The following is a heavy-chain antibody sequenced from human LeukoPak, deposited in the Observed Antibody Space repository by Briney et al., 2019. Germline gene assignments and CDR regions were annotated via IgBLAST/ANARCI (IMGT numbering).Heavy chain of an antibody. J-gene: IGHJ6*02. D-gene: IGHD3-9*01. CDR3: ARDYDILTGPHGGMDV. CDR2: ISSSTTYT. CDR1: GFTFSSFS. Sequence: GGSLRLSCAASGFTFSSFSMIWVRQAPGKGLEWVSSISSSTTYTFYADSVKGRFTISRDNAKNSLYLQMNSLRAEDTAVYYCARDYDILTGPHGGMDVWGQGTTVTVSS. V-gene: IGHV3-21*01.